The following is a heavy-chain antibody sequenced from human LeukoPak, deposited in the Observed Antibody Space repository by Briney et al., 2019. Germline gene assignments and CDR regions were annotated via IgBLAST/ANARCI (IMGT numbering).Heavy chain of an antibody. Sequence: ASVKVSCKASGYTFTSYGISWVRQAPGQGLEWMGWISAYNGNTNYAQKLQGRVTMTTDTSTSTAYMELGSLRSDDTAVYYCARGGKRITIFGVVTSSFDYWGQGTLVTVSS. CDR3: ARGGKRITIFGVVTSSFDY. J-gene: IGHJ4*02. CDR1: GYTFTSYG. D-gene: IGHD3-3*01. V-gene: IGHV1-18*01. CDR2: ISAYNGNT.